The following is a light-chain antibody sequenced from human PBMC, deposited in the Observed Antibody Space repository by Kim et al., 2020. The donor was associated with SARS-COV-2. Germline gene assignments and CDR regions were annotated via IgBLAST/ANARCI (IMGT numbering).Light chain of an antibody. J-gene: IGKJ1*01. CDR3: QQYNSRSWT. CDR2: RAS. Sequence: ASVGDIVAITCRASEYIIDWLAWYRQRPGRSPELLIYRASRSLSGVTSRISASGSGPEFTLNIRGLQPDDFATCYCQQYNSRSWTFGPGTKVDIK. V-gene: IGKV1-5*03. CDR1: EYIIDW.